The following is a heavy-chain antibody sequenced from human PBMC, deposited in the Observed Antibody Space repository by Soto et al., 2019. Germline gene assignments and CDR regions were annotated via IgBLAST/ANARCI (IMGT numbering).Heavy chain of an antibody. J-gene: IGHJ5*02. D-gene: IGHD3-10*01. Sequence: SETLSLTCAVYGGSFSGYYWSWIRQPPGKGLEWIGEINHSGSTNYNPSLKSRVTISVDTSKNQFSLKLSSVTAADTAVYYCARLIGSGSYKGDWFDPWGQGTLVTVSS. CDR1: GGSFSGYY. CDR3: ARLIGSGSYKGDWFDP. V-gene: IGHV4-34*01. CDR2: INHSGST.